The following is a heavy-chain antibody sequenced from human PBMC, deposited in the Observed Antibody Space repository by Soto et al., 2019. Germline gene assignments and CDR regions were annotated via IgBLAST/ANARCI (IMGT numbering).Heavy chain of an antibody. CDR3: VKGGSVTTFKFDY. CDR1: GFTFDDYA. V-gene: IGHV3-9*01. D-gene: IGHD4-4*01. J-gene: IGHJ4*02. Sequence: EVQLVESGGGLVQPGRSLRLSCAASGFTFDDYAMHWVRQAPGKGLEWVSGISWSSDRIGYADSVKGRFTISRDNAKNSLDLQMNRFRADDTALYYCVKGGSVTTFKFDYWGQGTLVTVSP. CDR2: ISWSSDRI.